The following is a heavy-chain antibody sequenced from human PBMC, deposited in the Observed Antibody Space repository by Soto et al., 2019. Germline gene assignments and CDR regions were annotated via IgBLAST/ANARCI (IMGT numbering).Heavy chain of an antibody. D-gene: IGHD2-2*01. CDR3: ARSQGSSTSLEIYYYYYYGMDV. V-gene: IGHV3-23*01. Sequence: EVQLLESGGGLVQPGGSLRLSCVASGHTFHSYAMSWVRQAPGKGLEWVSGISGSGGSTYYADSVRGRFTISRDDSKNTLYLQMNSLRSEDTAVYYCARSQGSSTSLEIYYYYYYGMDVWGQGTTVTVSS. J-gene: IGHJ6*02. CDR1: GHTFHSYA. CDR2: ISGSGGST.